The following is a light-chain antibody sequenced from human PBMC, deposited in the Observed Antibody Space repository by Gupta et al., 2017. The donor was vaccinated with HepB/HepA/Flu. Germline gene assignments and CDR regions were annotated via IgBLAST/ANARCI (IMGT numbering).Light chain of an antibody. J-gene: IGLJ1*01. Sequence: QSALTHSASVSGSPGQSITIPCTGTSGDVGAYNYVSWYQQYPGKAPKVIIYDVSARPSGVSYRFSGSKSGNTASLTISGLQAEDEADYYCCSYRSSNTLFVFGTGTKVTVL. CDR3: CSYRSSNTLFV. CDR2: DVS. V-gene: IGLV2-14*03. CDR1: SGDVGAYNY.